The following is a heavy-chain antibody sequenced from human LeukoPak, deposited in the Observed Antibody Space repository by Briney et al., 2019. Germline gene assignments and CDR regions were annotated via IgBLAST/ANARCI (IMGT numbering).Heavy chain of an antibody. CDR1: GYTFTNYY. J-gene: IGHJ4*02. V-gene: IGHV1-46*01. Sequence: ASVKVSFTASGYTFTNYYMHWVRQAPGQGLEWMAIINPSGGGTTYAQKFQGRVTMTRDTSTSTVYMELSSLRSEDTAVYWCARSSSTYFDYWGQGTLVTVSS. D-gene: IGHD2-2*01. CDR2: INPSGGGT. CDR3: ARSSSTYFDY.